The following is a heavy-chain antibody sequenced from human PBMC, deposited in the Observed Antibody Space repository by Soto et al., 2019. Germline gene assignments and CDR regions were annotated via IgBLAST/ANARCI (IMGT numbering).Heavy chain of an antibody. CDR2: IYPDDSDT. Sequence: PGESLKISCKGSGYSFTTYPIAWVRQTPGKGLEWLGTIYPDDSDTRYSPSFQGQVTLSADKSITTAYLQWSSPKASDSAMYCCARRYGPGGMDVWGQGTTVTVSS. CDR3: ARRYGPGGMDV. V-gene: IGHV5-51*01. D-gene: IGHD3-10*01. J-gene: IGHJ6*02. CDR1: GYSFTTYP.